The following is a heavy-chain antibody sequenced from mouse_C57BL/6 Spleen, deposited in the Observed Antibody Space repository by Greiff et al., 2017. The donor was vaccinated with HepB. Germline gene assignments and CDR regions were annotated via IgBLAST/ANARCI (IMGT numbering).Heavy chain of an antibody. D-gene: IGHD2-4*01. CDR3: ARGYYDYDAGYYFDY. V-gene: IGHV1-9*01. J-gene: IGHJ2*01. Sequence: VKLVESGAELMKPGASVKLSCKATGYTFTGYWIEWVKQRPGHGLEWIGEILPGSGSTNYNEKFKGKATFTADTSSNPAYMQLSSLTTEDSAIYYGARGYYDYDAGYYFDYWGQGTTLTVSS. CDR2: ILPGSGST. CDR1: GYTFTGYW.